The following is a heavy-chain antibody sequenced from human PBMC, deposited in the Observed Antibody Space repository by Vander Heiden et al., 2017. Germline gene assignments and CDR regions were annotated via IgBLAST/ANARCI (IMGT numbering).Heavy chain of an antibody. CDR3: ARSSGYTFGYSFDY. V-gene: IGHV1-46*01. CDR2: INPSADAT. J-gene: IGHJ4*02. D-gene: IGHD5-18*01. Sequence: QVQLVQSGAEVKKPGASVKVSCKASGYSFTNYYMHWVRQAPGQGLEWMGVINPSADATSSAQKFQGRVTMTRDTSTSTVYMELSSLRSEDTAVYYCARSSGYTFGYSFDYWAREPWSPSPQ. CDR1: GYSFTNYY.